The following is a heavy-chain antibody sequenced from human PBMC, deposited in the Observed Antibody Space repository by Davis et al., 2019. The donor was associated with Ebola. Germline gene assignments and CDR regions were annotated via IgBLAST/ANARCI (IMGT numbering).Heavy chain of an antibody. D-gene: IGHD2-2*01. CDR2: INPSGGST. CDR1: GYTFTSYY. J-gene: IGHJ6*02. CDR3: ARGGYCSSTSCYYPDYYYYGMDV. V-gene: IGHV1-46*01. Sequence: ASVKVSCKASGYTFTSYYMHWVRQAPGQGLEWMGIINPSGGSTSYAQKFQGRVTMTRDTSKNQFSLKLSSVTAADTAVYYCARGGYCSSTSCYYPDYYYYGMDVWGQGTTVTVSS.